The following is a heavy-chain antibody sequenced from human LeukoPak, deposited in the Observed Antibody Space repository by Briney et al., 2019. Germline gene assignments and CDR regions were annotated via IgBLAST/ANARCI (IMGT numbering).Heavy chain of an antibody. CDR1: GFTFSSYS. CDR3: ARDAGYYDSSGPYSGGFSFDI. V-gene: IGHV3-21*01. J-gene: IGHJ3*02. Sequence: PGGSLRLSCAASGFTFSSYSMNWVRQAPGKGLEWVSSISSSSSYIYYADSVKGRFTISRDNAKNSLYLQMNSLRAEDTAVYHCARDAGYYDSSGPYSGGFSFDIWGQGTMVTVSS. D-gene: IGHD3-22*01. CDR2: ISSSSSYI.